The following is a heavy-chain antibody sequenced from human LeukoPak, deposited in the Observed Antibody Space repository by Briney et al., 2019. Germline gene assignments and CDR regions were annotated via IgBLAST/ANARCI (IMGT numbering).Heavy chain of an antibody. CDR3: ARPNPNRTGDAFDI. CDR1: GSSISSYY. CDR2: IYYSGST. V-gene: IGHV4-59*08. J-gene: IGHJ3*02. D-gene: IGHD7-27*01. Sequence: NPSETLSLTCTVSGSSISSYYWSWIRQPPGKGLEWIGYIYYSGSTNYNPSLKSRVTISVDTSKNQFSLKLSSVTAADTAVYYCARPNPNRTGDAFDIWGQGTMVTVSS.